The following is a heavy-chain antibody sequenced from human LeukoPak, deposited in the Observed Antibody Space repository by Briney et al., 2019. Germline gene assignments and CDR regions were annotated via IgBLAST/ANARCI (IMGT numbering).Heavy chain of an antibody. CDR2: IKQDGSEK. J-gene: IGHJ4*02. D-gene: IGHD1-26*01. V-gene: IGHV3-7*01. CDR3: ARESHSGSYYFDY. CDR1: GFTFSSYW. Sequence: PGGSLRLSCAASGFTFSSYWISWVRQAPGKGLEWVANIKQDGSEKYYVDSVKGRFTISRDNAKNSLYLQMNSLRAEDTAVYYCARESHSGSYYFDYWGQGSLVPVSS.